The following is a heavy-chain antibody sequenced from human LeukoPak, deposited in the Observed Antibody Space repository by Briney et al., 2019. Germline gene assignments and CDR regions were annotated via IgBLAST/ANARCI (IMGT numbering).Heavy chain of an antibody. CDR1: GFTFSSYA. CDR3: AKGPGQWLVPGAFDY. J-gene: IGHJ4*02. D-gene: IGHD6-19*01. V-gene: IGHV3-23*01. Sequence: GASLRLSCAASGFTFSSYAMSWVRQAPGKGLEWVSAISGSGDSTYYADSVKGRFTISRDNSKNTLYLQMNSLRAEDTAVYYCAKGPGQWLVPGAFDYWGQGTLVTVFS. CDR2: ISGSGDST.